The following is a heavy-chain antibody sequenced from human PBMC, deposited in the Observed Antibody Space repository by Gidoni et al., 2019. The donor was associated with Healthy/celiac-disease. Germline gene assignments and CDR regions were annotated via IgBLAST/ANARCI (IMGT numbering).Heavy chain of an antibody. CDR3: ARGSDHYFDY. Sequence: QVQLVESGGGVVQPGRSLRLSCAASGFTFSSYGMHWVRQAPGKGRAWVAVIWYDGSNKDYADSVKGRFTISRDNSKNTLYLQMNSLRAEDTAVYYCARGSDHYFDYGGQGTLVTVSS. D-gene: IGHD6-6*01. J-gene: IGHJ4*02. CDR2: IWYDGSNK. V-gene: IGHV3-33*01. CDR1: GFTFSSYG.